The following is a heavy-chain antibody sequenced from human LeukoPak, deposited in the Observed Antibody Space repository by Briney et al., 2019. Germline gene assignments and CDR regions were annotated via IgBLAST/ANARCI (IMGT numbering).Heavy chain of an antibody. J-gene: IGHJ5*02. V-gene: IGHV3-74*01. D-gene: IGHD3-22*01. CDR3: ARGRTFYDSSGYLVPFDP. CDR1: GFTFSRYS. CDR2: VNSDGSGT. Sequence: PGGSLRLSCAASGFTFSRYSMHWVRQAPGKGLVWVSHVNSDGSGTDYADSVKGRFTISRDNSKNTLYLQMNSLRAEDTAVYYCARGRTFYDSSGYLVPFDPWGQGTLVTVSS.